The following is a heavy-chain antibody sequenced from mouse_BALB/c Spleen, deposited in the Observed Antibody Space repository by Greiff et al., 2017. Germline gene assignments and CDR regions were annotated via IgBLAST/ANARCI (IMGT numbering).Heavy chain of an antibody. J-gene: IGHJ4*01. CDR3: ARFYYGSSYAMDY. Sequence: EVKLMESGPGLVKPSQSLSLTCTVTGYSITSYYAWNWIRQFPGNKLEWMGYISYSGSTSYNPSLKSRISITRDTSKNQFFLQLNSVTTEDTATYYCARFYYGSSYAMDYWGQGTSVTVSS. V-gene: IGHV3-2*02. CDR1: GYSITSYYA. CDR2: ISYSGST. D-gene: IGHD1-1*01.